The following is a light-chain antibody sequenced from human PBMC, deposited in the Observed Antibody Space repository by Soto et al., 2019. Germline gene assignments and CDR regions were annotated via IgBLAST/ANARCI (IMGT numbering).Light chain of an antibody. Sequence: QSVLTQPPSASGTPGQTFTISCSGSGSDIGSNYVYWFQQLPGTAPKLLIFRNDQRPSGVPDRFSGSKSGTSASLAISGLRSEDEADYYCSAWNDSLRGRLFGGGTKLTVL. V-gene: IGLV1-47*01. CDR1: GSDIGSNY. CDR2: RND. J-gene: IGLJ2*01. CDR3: SAWNDSLRGRL.